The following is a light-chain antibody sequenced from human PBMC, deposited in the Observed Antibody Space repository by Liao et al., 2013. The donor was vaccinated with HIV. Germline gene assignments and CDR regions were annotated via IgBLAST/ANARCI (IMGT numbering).Light chain of an antibody. CDR3: QAWDNGGYV. Sequence: SYELTQPPSVSVSPGQTASITCSGDKLGDKYACWYQQKPGQSPVLVIYQDSKRPSGIPERFSGSNSGNTATLTISGTQAMDEADYYCQAWDNGGYVFGTGIKVTVL. V-gene: IGLV3-1*01. CDR1: KLGDKY. J-gene: IGLJ1*01. CDR2: QDS.